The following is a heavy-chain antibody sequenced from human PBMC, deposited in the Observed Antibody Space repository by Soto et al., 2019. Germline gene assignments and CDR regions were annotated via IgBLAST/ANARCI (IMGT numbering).Heavy chain of an antibody. Sequence: GGSLRLSCAASGFTFSDYYMSWIRQAPGKGLEWVSYISSSSSYTNYADSVKGRFTISRDNAKNSLYLQMNSLRAEDTAVYYCARAPVGSAAGVNWFDPWGQGTLVTVS. V-gene: IGHV3-11*06. CDR3: ARAPVGSAAGVNWFDP. CDR1: GFTFSDYY. J-gene: IGHJ5*02. CDR2: ISSSSSYT. D-gene: IGHD6-13*01.